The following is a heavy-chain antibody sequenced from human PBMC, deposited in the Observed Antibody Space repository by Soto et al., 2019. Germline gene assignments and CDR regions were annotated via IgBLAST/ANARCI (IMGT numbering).Heavy chain of an antibody. CDR1: GFTFSSYA. CDR2: ISGSGGST. D-gene: IGHD3-10*01. V-gene: IGHV3-23*01. Sequence: GGSLRLSCAASGFTFSSYAMSWVRQAPGKGPEWVSAISGSGGSTYYADSVKGRFTISRDNSKNTLYLQMNSLRAEDTAVYYCARVNYYGSGSNYYGMDVWGQGTTVTVSS. J-gene: IGHJ6*02. CDR3: ARVNYYGSGSNYYGMDV.